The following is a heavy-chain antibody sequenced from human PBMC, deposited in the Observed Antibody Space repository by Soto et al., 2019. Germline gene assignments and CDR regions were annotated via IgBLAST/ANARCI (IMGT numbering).Heavy chain of an antibody. CDR2: LSTYREDR. Sequence: QVQLVQSGAEVKKPGASVKVSCKASGYTFTNFGISWVRQAPGQGLEWLGWLSTYREDRNYAQRVQDRVSMTTDTSTSTAYMELRTLISDDTAVYYCARISLGPAPTDVFDIWGQGTMVTVSS. CDR1: GYTFTNFG. J-gene: IGHJ3*02. CDR3: ARISLGPAPTDVFDI. D-gene: IGHD1-26*01. V-gene: IGHV1-18*01.